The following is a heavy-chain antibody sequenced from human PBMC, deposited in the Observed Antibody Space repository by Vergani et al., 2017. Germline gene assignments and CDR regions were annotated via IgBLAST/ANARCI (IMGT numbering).Heavy chain of an antibody. D-gene: IGHD5-12*01. CDR1: GGTFSSYA. Sequence: QVQLVQSGAEVKKPGSSVKVSCKASGGTFSSYAISWVRQAPGQGLEWMGRSIPILGIANYAQKFQSRVTIAADKSTITAYMELRGLRSDDTAVYYCARGMEDRGYSGYDPLYYGMDVWGQGTTVTVSS. J-gene: IGHJ6*02. V-gene: IGHV1-69*04. CDR3: ARGMEDRGYSGYDPLYYGMDV. CDR2: SIPILGIA.